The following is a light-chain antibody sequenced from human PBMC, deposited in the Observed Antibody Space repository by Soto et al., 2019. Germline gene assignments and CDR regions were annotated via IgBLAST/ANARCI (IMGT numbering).Light chain of an antibody. CDR3: SSYAGSNNLV. J-gene: IGLJ2*01. V-gene: IGLV2-8*01. CDR1: SSDVGGYNS. Sequence: QSVLTQPPSASGSPGQSVTISCTGTSSDVGGYNSVSWYQQYPGKAPKLIIYDVTQRPSGVPDRFSGSKSGNTASLTVSGLQAEDEADYYCSSYAGSNNLVFGGGTKLTVL. CDR2: DVT.